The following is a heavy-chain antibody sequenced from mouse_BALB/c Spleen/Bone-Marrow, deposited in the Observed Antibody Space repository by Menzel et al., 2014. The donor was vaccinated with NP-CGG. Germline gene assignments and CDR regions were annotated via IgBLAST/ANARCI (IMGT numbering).Heavy chain of an antibody. CDR2: ISTYYGNT. D-gene: IGHD1-1*01. V-gene: IGHV1-67*01. J-gene: IGHJ2*01. Sequence: VKLQESGPELVRPGVSVKISCKGSGYTFTDYAMHWVKQSHAKSLEWIGVISTYYGNTNYNQKFKGKATMTVDKSSSTAYMELARLPSEDSAIYYCARESAYYGYFDYWGQGTTLTGSS. CDR3: ARESAYYGYFDY. CDR1: GYTFTDYA.